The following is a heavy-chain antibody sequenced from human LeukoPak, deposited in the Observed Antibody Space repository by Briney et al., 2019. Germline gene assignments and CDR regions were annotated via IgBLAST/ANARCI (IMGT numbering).Heavy chain of an antibody. V-gene: IGHV4-59*08. CDR3: ARHHIVVVPAASHRWGFDY. CDR1: GGSISSYY. CDR2: IYYSGSI. D-gene: IGHD2-2*01. J-gene: IGHJ4*02. Sequence: SETLSLTWTVSGGSISSYYWSWIRQPPGKGLEWIGYIYYSGSINYNPSLKSRVTISVDTSKNQFSLKLSSVTAADTAVYYCARHHIVVVPAASHRWGFDYWGQGTLVTVSS.